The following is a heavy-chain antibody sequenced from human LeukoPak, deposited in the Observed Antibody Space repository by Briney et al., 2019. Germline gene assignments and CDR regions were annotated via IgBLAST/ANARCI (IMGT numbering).Heavy chain of an antibody. CDR2: ISYDGSNK. J-gene: IGHJ4*02. CDR1: GFTFSNYG. Sequence: GGSLRLSSAASGFTFSNYGMHWVRQAPGKGLEWVAVISYDGSNKYYADSVKGRFTISRDNSKNTLYLQVNSLRAEDTAVYYCAKGRFRLLIVTPSDYWGQGTLVTVSS. D-gene: IGHD3-9*01. CDR3: AKGRFRLLIVTPSDY. V-gene: IGHV3-30*18.